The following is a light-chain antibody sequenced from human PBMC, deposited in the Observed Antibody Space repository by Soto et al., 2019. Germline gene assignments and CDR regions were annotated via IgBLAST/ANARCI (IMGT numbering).Light chain of an antibody. Sequence: EIVMTQSPATLSVSPGERVTLSCRASQSTSNNLAWYQHKPGRAPRVPIYDASTRATGVPVRFSGSGSGTEFTLTISSLQSDDFAVYYCQQYNNWPPKHTFGQGTKLEIK. CDR3: QQYNNWPPKHT. CDR2: DAS. J-gene: IGKJ2*01. CDR1: QSTSNN. V-gene: IGKV3-15*01.